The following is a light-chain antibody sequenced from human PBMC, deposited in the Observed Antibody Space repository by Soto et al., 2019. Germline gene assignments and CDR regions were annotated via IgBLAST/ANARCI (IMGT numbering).Light chain of an antibody. CDR3: SSYTSSTTLV. V-gene: IGLV2-18*02. Sequence: QSVLTQPPSVSGSPGQSVTISCTGTSSDIGNNNRVSWYQQSPGTAPKLMIYDVSNRPSGVPDRFSGSKSGSTASLTISGLQAEDEADYYCSSYTSSTTLVFGGGTQLTVL. CDR2: DVS. CDR1: SSDIGNNNR. J-gene: IGLJ2*01.